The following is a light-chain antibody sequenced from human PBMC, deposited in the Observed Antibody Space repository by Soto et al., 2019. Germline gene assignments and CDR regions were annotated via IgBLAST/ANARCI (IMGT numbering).Light chain of an antibody. CDR1: SSDVGGYKY. Sequence: QSVLTQPPSASGSPGQSVTISCSGTSSDVGGYKYVSWFQQHPGKAPKLMIYEVSERPSGVPDRFSGSKSGNTASLTVSGLQAEDEADYYCSSYAGSDIWVFGTGTKLTVL. CDR2: EVS. CDR3: SSYAGSDIWV. J-gene: IGLJ1*01. V-gene: IGLV2-8*01.